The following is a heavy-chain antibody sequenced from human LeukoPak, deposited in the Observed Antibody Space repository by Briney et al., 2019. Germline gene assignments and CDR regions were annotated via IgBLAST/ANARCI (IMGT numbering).Heavy chain of an antibody. V-gene: IGHV4-59*01. Sequence: SETLSLTCTVSGGSISSYYWSWIRQPPGKGLEWIGYIYDGGSTKYNPSLKSRVNTSVDTSKNQFSLKLRSVTAADTAVYFCARDGGGFDLWGRGTLVTVSS. D-gene: IGHD3-10*01. CDR1: GGSISSYY. J-gene: IGHJ2*01. CDR3: ARDGGGFDL. CDR2: IYDGGST.